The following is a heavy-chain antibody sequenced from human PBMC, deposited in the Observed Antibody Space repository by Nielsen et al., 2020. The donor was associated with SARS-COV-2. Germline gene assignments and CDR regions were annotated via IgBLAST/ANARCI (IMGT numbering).Heavy chain of an antibody. Sequence: SETLSLTCTVSGGSISSYYWGWIRQPPEKGLEWIGNIYYSGSTNYNPSLKSRVTISVDTSKNQYSLKVTSVTAADQAVYYCARDRNDYGNYFYYIDVWGKGTTVTVSS. J-gene: IGHJ6*03. CDR1: GGSISSYY. CDR3: ARDRNDYGNYFYYIDV. D-gene: IGHD4-17*01. CDR2: IYYSGST. V-gene: IGHV4-59*01.